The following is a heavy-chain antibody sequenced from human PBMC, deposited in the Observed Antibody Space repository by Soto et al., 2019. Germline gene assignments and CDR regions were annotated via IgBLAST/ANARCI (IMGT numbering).Heavy chain of an antibody. V-gene: IGHV3-15*01. CDR3: TTWSFCSGGSCYSG. CDR1: GFTFSNAW. D-gene: IGHD2-15*01. Sequence: EVQLVESGGGLVKPGGSLRLSCAASGFTFSNAWMSWVRQAPGKGLEWVGRIKSKTDGGTTDYAAPVKGRFTISRDDSKNTLYLQMNSLKTEDTAVYYCTTWSFCSGGSCYSGRGQGTLVTVSS. J-gene: IGHJ4*02. CDR2: IKSKTDGGTT.